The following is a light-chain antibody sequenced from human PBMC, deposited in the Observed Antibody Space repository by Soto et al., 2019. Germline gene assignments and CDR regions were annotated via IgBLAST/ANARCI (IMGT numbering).Light chain of an antibody. V-gene: IGLV2-14*03. CDR1: SSDVGVFNY. CDR2: EVT. CDR3: IAYATRGTWV. J-gene: IGLJ3*02. Sequence: QSALTQPASVSGSPGQSITISCTGTSSDVGVFNYVSWYQQHPGRVPKLLIYEVTHRPSGVSDRFSGSKSGNTASLTISRLRPEDESTYFCIAYATRGTWVFGGRTKLTVL.